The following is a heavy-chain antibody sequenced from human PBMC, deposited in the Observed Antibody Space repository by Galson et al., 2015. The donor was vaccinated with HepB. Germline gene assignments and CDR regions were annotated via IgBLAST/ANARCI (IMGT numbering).Heavy chain of an antibody. CDR1: GFTFSSYG. J-gene: IGHJ4*02. Sequence: SLRLSCAASGFTFSSYGMHWVRQAPGKGLEWVAVIWYDGSNKYYADSVKGRFTISRDNSKNTLYLQMNSLRAEDTAVYYCARVPMPIAAAGPFDYWGQGTLVTVSS. V-gene: IGHV3-33*01. CDR2: IWYDGSNK. D-gene: IGHD6-13*01. CDR3: ARVPMPIAAAGPFDY.